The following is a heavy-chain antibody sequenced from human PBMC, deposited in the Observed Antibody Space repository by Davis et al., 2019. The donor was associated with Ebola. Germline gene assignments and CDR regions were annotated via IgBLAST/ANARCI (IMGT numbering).Heavy chain of an antibody. D-gene: IGHD3-16*01. CDR3: ASTPTVLGDLFDY. V-gene: IGHV4-4*09. J-gene: IGHJ4*02. CDR2: IYTSGST. CDR1: GGSISSYY. Sequence: SETLSLTCTVSGGSISSYYWSWIRQPPGKGLEWIGYIYTSGSTNYNPSLKSRVTISIDTSKNQFSLNLSSVTAADTAVYYCASTPTVLGDLFDYWGQGTLVTVSS.